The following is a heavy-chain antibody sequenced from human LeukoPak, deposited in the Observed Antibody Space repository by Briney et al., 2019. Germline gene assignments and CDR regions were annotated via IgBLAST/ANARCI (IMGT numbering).Heavy chain of an antibody. Sequence: PGGSLRLSCAASGFTFDDYAMHWVRQAPGKGLEWVSLISGDGGSTYYADSVKGRFTISRDNSKNSLYLQMNSLRTEDTALYYCARGALNYGDYVLPNWFDPWGQGTLVTVSS. D-gene: IGHD4-17*01. J-gene: IGHJ5*02. CDR2: ISGDGGST. CDR1: GFTFDDYA. CDR3: ARGALNYGDYVLPNWFDP. V-gene: IGHV3-43*02.